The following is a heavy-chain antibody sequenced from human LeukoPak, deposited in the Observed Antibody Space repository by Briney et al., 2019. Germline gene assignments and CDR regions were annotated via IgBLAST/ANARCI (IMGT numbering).Heavy chain of an antibody. J-gene: IGHJ4*02. CDR2: INPNSGGT. CDR1: GYTFTGYY. CDR3: ARGGRADFIAVLPGHFDY. Sequence: GASVKVSCKASGYTFTGYYMHWVRQAPGQGMEWMGWINPNSGGTNYAQKFQGRVTMTRDTSISKAYMELSRLRYDDTAVYYCARGGRADFIAVLPGHFDYWGQGTLVTVSS. V-gene: IGHV1-2*02. D-gene: IGHD6-19*01.